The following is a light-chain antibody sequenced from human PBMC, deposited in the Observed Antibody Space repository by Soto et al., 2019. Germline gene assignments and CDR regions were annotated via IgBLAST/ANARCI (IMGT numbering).Light chain of an antibody. CDR2: AAS. CDR3: QQSYSTPV. Sequence: DIQMTQSPSSLSASVGDRVTITCRASQSISSYLNWYQQKPGKAPKLLIYAASSLQSGVPSRFSGSGSGTDFTLTISSLQPEDFATYYCQQSYSTPVFGPGPKVDIK. V-gene: IGKV1-39*01. CDR1: QSISSY. J-gene: IGKJ3*01.